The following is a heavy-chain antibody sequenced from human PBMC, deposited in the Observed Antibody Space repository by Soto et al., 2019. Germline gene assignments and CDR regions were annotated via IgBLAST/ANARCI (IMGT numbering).Heavy chain of an antibody. D-gene: IGHD6-6*01. CDR2: IYYTGST. J-gene: IGHJ6*02. CDR1: GGSISSFY. V-gene: IGHV4-59*01. Sequence: LSLTCTVSGGSISSFYLSWIRQPPGKGLEWIGYIYYTGSTNYNPSLKSRVTISVDTSKKQFSLKLSSVTAADTAVYYCARDPSRSRAGYYGMDVWGQGTSVTVSS. CDR3: ARDPSRSRAGYYGMDV.